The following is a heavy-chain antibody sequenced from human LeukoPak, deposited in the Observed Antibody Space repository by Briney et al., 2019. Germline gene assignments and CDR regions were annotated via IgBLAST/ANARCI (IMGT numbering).Heavy chain of an antibody. V-gene: IGHV3-20*04. Sequence: GGSLRLSCAASGFTFDDYGMSWVRHAPGKGLEWVSGINWNGGSTGYADSVKGRFTISRDNAKNSLYLLMNSLRAEDTAVYYCASARLEVLWLQELDSWGQGTLVTVSS. CDR3: ASARLEVLWLQELDS. J-gene: IGHJ4*02. CDR1: GFTFDDYG. CDR2: INWNGGST. D-gene: IGHD3-10*01.